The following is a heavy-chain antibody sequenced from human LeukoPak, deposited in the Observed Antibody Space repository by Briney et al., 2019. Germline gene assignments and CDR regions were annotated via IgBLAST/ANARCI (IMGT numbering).Heavy chain of an antibody. V-gene: IGHV5-51*01. Sequence: GESLKISCKGSGYSFKSYWIAWVRQMPGKGLEWMGTIYPGDSETRYSPSFQDQVTISVDKSLSTAYVQWSSLKASDTAMYYCARHLDSITSSPNYWGQGTLVTVSS. CDR1: GYSFKSYW. D-gene: IGHD3-10*01. CDR2: IYPGDSET. J-gene: IGHJ4*02. CDR3: ARHLDSITSSPNY.